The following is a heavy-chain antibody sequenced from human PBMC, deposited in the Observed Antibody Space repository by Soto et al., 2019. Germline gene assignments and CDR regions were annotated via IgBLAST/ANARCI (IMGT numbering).Heavy chain of an antibody. D-gene: IGHD6-6*01. Sequence: ESLKISCKGSGYSFTSYWISWLRQMPGKCLEWMGRIDPSDSYTNYSPSFQGHVTISADKSISTAYLQWSSLKASDTAMYYCARLSIAARRYYYGMDVWGQGTTVTVSS. V-gene: IGHV5-10-1*01. CDR2: IDPSDSYT. CDR3: ARLSIAARRYYYGMDV. J-gene: IGHJ6*02. CDR1: GYSFTSYW.